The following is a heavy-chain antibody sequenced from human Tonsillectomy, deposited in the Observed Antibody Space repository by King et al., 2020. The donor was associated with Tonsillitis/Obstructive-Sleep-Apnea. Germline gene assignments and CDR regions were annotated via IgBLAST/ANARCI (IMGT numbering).Heavy chain of an antibody. CDR2: INPSGCIT. CDR1: GYTVTSYY. Sequence: QLVQSGAEVKKPGASVKVSCKASGYTVTSYYMHWLRQAPGQGLDGMGIINPSGCITSYAQKFQGRVTMTRDTSTSTDYMELSSRRSEDTAVYYCARGSGSSATCYLDNCGQGTLVTVSS. J-gene: IGHJ4*02. D-gene: IGHD2-2*01. V-gene: IGHV1-46*01. CDR3: ARGSGSSATCYLDN.